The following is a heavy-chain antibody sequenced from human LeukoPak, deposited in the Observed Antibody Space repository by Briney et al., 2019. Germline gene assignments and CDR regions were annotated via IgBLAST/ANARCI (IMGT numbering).Heavy chain of an antibody. D-gene: IGHD2-21*02. CDR3: AKDPGAWGDPY. Sequence: GGSLRLSCAASGFTFSSYAMSWVRQAPGKGLEWVSAFSGSGGGTYYADSVKGRFTISRDNSKNTLYLQMNSLRAEDTAVYYCAKDPGAWGDPYWGQGTLVTVSS. CDR1: GFTFSSYA. J-gene: IGHJ4*02. CDR2: FSGSGGGT. V-gene: IGHV3-23*01.